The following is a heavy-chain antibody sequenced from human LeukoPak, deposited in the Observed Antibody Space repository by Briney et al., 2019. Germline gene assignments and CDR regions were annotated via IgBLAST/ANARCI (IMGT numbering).Heavy chain of an antibody. CDR1: GGSISSYY. J-gene: IGHJ4*02. D-gene: IGHD3-22*01. Sequence: SETLPLTCTASGGSISSYYWSWIRQPPGKGLEWIGNIYDSGSTNYNPSLKSRLTISVDTSRNQCSLKLSSVTAADTAVYYCARQSISGSSLSYFDYWGQGTLVNVSS. CDR3: ARQSISGSSLSYFDY. V-gene: IGHV4-59*01. CDR2: IYDSGST.